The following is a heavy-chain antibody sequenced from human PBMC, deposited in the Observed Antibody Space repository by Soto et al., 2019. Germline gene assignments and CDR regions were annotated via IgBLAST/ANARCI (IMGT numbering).Heavy chain of an antibody. CDR1: GFTFSSYA. CDR2: ISGSGGST. V-gene: IGHV3-23*01. D-gene: IGHD1-1*01. J-gene: IGHJ6*02. CDR3: AKTPSPLYNPQPYYYYYGMDV. Sequence: EVQLLESGGGLVQPGGSLRLSCAASGFTFSSYAMSWVRQAPGKGLEWVSAISGSGGSTYYADSVKGRFTISRDDSKNTLYLQMNSLRAEDTAVYYCAKTPSPLYNPQPYYYYYGMDVWGQGTTVTVSS.